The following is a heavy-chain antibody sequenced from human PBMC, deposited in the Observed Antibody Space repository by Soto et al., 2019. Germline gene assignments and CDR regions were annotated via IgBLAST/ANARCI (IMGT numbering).Heavy chain of an antibody. Sequence: QVQLQESGPGLVKPSGTLSLTCAVSSGSISNGFWWTWVRQSPEKGLEGIGQIYESGTTDYHPSLKIRVTMSIDKSKNKFSLELNSVTAADTAVYFCARRRVTPATYFEYWGQGTLVTVSS. J-gene: IGHJ4*02. D-gene: IGHD3-10*01. CDR2: IYESGTT. V-gene: IGHV4-4*02. CDR3: ARRRVTPATYFEY. CDR1: SGSISNGFW.